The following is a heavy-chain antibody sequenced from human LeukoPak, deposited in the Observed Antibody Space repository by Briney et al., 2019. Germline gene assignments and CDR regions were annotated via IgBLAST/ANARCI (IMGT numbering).Heavy chain of an antibody. Sequence: GGSLRLSCAASGFTFSSYAMTWVRQAPGKGLEWVSAITGSGGSTYYADSVKGRFTISRDNSKNTLYLQMNSLRAEDTAVYYCAKGRGSSSWYEYYYYYMDVWGKGTTVTISS. CDR1: GFTFSSYA. D-gene: IGHD6-13*01. V-gene: IGHV3-23*01. CDR2: ITGSGGST. J-gene: IGHJ6*03. CDR3: AKGRGSSSWYEYYYYYMDV.